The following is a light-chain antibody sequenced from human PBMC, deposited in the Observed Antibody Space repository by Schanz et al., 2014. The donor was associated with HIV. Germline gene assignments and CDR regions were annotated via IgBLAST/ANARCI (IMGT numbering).Light chain of an antibody. CDR1: SSNIGSNT. Sequence: QSVLTQPPSASGTPGQRVTISCSGSSSNIGSNTANWYQQLPGTAPKLLMYANNMRPSGVPDRFSGSKSGTSASLAISGLQSEDEADYYCQSYDSSLSVVVFGGGTKLTVL. V-gene: IGLV1-44*01. CDR3: QSYDSSLSVVV. CDR2: ANN. J-gene: IGLJ2*01.